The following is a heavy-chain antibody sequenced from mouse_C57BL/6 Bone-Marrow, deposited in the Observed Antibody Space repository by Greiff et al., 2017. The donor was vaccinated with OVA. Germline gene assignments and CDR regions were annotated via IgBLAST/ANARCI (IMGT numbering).Heavy chain of an antibody. CDR1: GYTFTEYT. J-gene: IGHJ3*01. CDR3: ARNEERYYGSSYPFAY. CDR2: FYTGSGSI. D-gene: IGHD1-1*01. V-gene: IGHV1-62-2*01. Sequence: QVQLQQSGAELVKPGASVKLSCKASGYTFTEYTIHWVKQRSGQGLEWIGWFYTGSGSIKYHEKFKDKATLTADKSYSTVYMEISRLTSEDSAVYFCARNEERYYGSSYPFAYWGQGALVTVSA.